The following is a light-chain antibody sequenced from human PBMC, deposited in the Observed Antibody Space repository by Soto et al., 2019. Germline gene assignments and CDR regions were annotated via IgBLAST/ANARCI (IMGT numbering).Light chain of an antibody. Sequence: EIVLTQSPGTLSLSPGERATLSCRASQSVSSSYLGWYQQKPGQAPRLLIYGASSRATGIPDRFSGSGSGDDFTLTISRLEPEDFAVYYCQYYGSSPFTFGPGTKVDIK. J-gene: IGKJ3*01. CDR2: GAS. V-gene: IGKV3-20*01. CDR3: QYYGSSPFT. CDR1: QSVSSSY.